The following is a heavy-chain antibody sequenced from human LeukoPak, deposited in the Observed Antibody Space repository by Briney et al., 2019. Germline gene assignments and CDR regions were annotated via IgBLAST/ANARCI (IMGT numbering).Heavy chain of an antibody. Sequence: GGSLRLSCTASGFTFGDYAMSWFRQAPGKGLEWVGFIRSKAYGGTTEYAASVKGRFTISRDDSKSIAYLQMNSLKTEDTAVYYCTRDLGQQLVNFDYWGQEPWSPSPQ. CDR3: TRDLGQQLVNFDY. J-gene: IGHJ4*01. CDR2: IRSKAYGGTT. V-gene: IGHV3-49*03. CDR1: GFTFGDYA. D-gene: IGHD6-13*01.